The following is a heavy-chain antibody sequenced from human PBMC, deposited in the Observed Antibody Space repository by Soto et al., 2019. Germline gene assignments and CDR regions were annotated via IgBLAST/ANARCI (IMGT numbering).Heavy chain of an antibody. J-gene: IGHJ4*02. CDR3: ARLWVDIGVGNAPRYSDY. CDR2: VHSSGYT. D-gene: IGHD2-15*01. Sequence: QLQLQESGPGLVKPSETLSLTCTVSGGSISTSSGYCWGWTRQPPGKGLEWIGSVHSSGYTSYNPSLKSRLPSSVDTPKHHLPLNLPSVPAADTAVYSCARLWVDIGVGNAPRYSDYWGQGTLVIVSS. V-gene: IGHV4-39*01. CDR1: GGSISTSSGYC.